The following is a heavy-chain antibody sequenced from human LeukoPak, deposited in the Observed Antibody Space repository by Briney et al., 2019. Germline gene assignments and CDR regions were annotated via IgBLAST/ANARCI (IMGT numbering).Heavy chain of an antibody. CDR2: IYTGDTT. CDR1: GFTFSSYG. V-gene: IGHV3-NL1*01. Sequence: PGRSLRLSCAASGFTFSSYGMHWVGQAPGKGLEWVSIIYTGDTTYYADSVKGRFTISRDNSKNTLYLQMDGLRAEDTAVYYCAKVGAVAAVDYWGQGTLVTVSS. D-gene: IGHD6-19*01. J-gene: IGHJ4*02. CDR3: AKVGAVAAVDY.